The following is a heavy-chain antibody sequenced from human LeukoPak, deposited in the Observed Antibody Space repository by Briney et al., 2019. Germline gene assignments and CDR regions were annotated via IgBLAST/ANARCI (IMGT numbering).Heavy chain of an antibody. CDR2: IYHSGST. J-gene: IGHJ5*02. V-gene: IGHV4-4*02. CDR1: GGSISSSNW. CDR3: ARVIEYSYGYNWFDP. D-gene: IGHD5-18*01. Sequence: PSGTLSLTCAVSGGSISSSNWWSWVRQPPGKGLVWIGEIYHSGSTNYNPSLKSRVTISVDKSKNRFSLKLSSVTAADKAVYYCARVIEYSYGYNWFDPWGQGTLVTVSS.